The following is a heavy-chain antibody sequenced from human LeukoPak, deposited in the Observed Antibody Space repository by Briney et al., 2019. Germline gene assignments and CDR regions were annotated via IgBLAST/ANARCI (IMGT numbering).Heavy chain of an antibody. J-gene: IGHJ6*02. D-gene: IGHD3-10*01. V-gene: IGHV3-23*01. CDR2: ISGSGGST. CDR1: RFTFSSYA. Sequence: GGSLRLSCVASRFTFSSYAMSWVRQAPGKGLESVSAISGSGGSTYYADSVKGRFTISRGNSKNTLYLQMNSLRAEDTAVYYCAKVDSGGSGSQNYYYYGMDVWGQGTTVTVSS. CDR3: AKVDSGGSGSQNYYYYGMDV.